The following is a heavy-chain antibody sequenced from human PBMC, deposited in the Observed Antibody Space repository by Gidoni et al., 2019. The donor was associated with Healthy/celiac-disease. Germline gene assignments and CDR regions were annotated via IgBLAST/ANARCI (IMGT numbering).Heavy chain of an antibody. Sequence: EVQLLESGGGLVQPGGSLRLSCAASGFPFSSYAMSWVRQAPGKGLEWVSAISGSGGSTYDADFVKGRFTISRDNSKNTLYLQMNSLRAEDTAVYYCAKDREVRGVRVFDYWGQGTLVTVSS. CDR3: AKDREVRGVRVFDY. D-gene: IGHD3-10*01. V-gene: IGHV3-23*01. J-gene: IGHJ4*02. CDR2: ISGSGGST. CDR1: GFPFSSYA.